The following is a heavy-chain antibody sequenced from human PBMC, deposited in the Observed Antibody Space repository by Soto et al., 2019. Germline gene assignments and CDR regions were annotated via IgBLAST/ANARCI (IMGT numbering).Heavy chain of an antibody. Sequence: LSLTCNVSGGSVSSSSYYWGWIRQAPGKGLEWIVSTYYSAGTYYNPSLKSRITTSMDASKNQFSLTVTSVTAADTAIYYCARHAPRGYSSSWYFEDWGQGTPVTVSS. CDR3: ARHAPRGYSSSWYFED. V-gene: IGHV4-39*01. CDR2: TYYSAGT. J-gene: IGHJ4*02. CDR1: GGSVSSSSYY. D-gene: IGHD6-13*01.